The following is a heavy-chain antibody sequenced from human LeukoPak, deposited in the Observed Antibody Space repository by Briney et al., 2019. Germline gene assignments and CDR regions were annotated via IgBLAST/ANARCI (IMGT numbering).Heavy chain of an antibody. J-gene: IGHJ4*02. CDR2: ISYSGST. CDR3: ARVIAASGLLYFDY. V-gene: IGHV4-30-4*08. Sequence: SETLSLTYTVSGGSISSGDYYWIWIRQPPGKGLEWIGYISYSGSTYSNPSLKSRVTISVGTSKNQFSLKLTSVTAADTAVYYCARVIAASGLLYFDYWGQGTLVTVSS. CDR1: GGSISSGDYY. D-gene: IGHD6-19*01.